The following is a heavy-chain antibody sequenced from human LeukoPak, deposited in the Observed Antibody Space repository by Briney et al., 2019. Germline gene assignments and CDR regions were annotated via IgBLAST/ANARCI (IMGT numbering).Heavy chain of an antibody. V-gene: IGHV4-59*01. CDR1: GGSISSYY. CDR3: ARGFRDHYDFWSGLPAFDI. J-gene: IGHJ3*02. D-gene: IGHD3-3*01. CDR2: IYYSGST. Sequence: SETLSLTCTVSGGSISSYYWSWIRQPPGKGLEWIRYIYYSGSTNYNPSLKSRVTISVDTSKNQFSLKLSSVTAADTAVYYCARGFRDHYDFWSGLPAFDIWGQGTMVTVSS.